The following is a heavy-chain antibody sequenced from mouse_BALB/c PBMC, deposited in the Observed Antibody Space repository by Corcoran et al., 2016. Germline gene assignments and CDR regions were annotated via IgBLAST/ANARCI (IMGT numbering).Heavy chain of an antibody. CDR3: SRRKPELFYAIDY. CDR2: INPNNGGT. J-gene: IGHJ4*01. CDR1: GYTFTDYN. Sequence: EVLLQQSGPELVKPGASVKIPCKASGYTFTDYNMDWVKQSHGKSLEWIGDINPNNGGTIYNQKFKGKATLTADKSSSTAYMELRSLTSEDTAVYYCSRRKPELFYAIDYFGQGPSVTVS. V-gene: IGHV1-18*01.